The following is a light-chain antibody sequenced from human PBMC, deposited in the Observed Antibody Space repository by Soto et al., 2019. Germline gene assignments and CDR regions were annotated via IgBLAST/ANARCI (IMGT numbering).Light chain of an antibody. J-gene: IGLJ3*02. CDR2: RDS. CDR3: QVWDSSTARV. CDR1: NIGSKN. Sequence: SYELTQPLSVSVARGQTARITCGGNNIGSKNVHWYQQKPGQAPVLVIYRDSNRPSGIPERFSGSNSGNTATLTISRAQAGDEADSYCQVWDSSTARVFGGGTKLTVL. V-gene: IGLV3-9*01.